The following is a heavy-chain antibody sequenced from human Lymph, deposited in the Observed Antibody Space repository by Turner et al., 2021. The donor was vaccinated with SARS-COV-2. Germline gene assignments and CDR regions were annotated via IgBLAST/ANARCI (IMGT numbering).Heavy chain of an antibody. CDR1: GGPMHSNY. CDR3: ARETVNNWVDP. Sequence: QVQLQESGPRLVKPLETLSLTCTVSGGPMHSNYWSWIRQPPGKRLEWIGYIYYRGSTNYNPSLESRVTISVDTSRNQFSLNLTSVTAADTAIYYCARETVNNWVDPWGQGTLVTVSS. J-gene: IGHJ5*02. V-gene: IGHV4-59*01. D-gene: IGHD2-21*02. CDR2: IYYRGST.